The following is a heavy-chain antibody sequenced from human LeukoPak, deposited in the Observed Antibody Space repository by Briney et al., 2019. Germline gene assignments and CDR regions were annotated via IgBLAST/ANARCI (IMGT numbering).Heavy chain of an antibody. Sequence: GGSLRLSCAASGFTFSSYSMSWVRQAPGKGLEWVANIKQDGSEKYYVDSVKGRSTISRDNAKNSLYLQMNSLRAEDTAVYYCARVGDVRGPYSSGNYFDYWGQGTLVTVSS. CDR1: GFTFSSYS. J-gene: IGHJ4*02. D-gene: IGHD6-19*01. V-gene: IGHV3-7*01. CDR3: ARVGDVRGPYSSGNYFDY. CDR2: IKQDGSEK.